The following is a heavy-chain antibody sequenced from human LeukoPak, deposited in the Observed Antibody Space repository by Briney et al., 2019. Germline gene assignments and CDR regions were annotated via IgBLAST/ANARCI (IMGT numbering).Heavy chain of an antibody. CDR2: ISSSGSTI. V-gene: IGHV3-11*04. CDR1: RFTFSDYY. D-gene: IGHD3-10*01. Sequence: PGGSLRLSCAASRFTFSDYYMSWIRQAPGKGLEWVSYISSSGSTIYYADSVKGRFTISRDNAKNSLYLQMNSLRAEDTAVYYCARGGGFGELFLYYYYYMDVWGKGTTVTVSS. CDR3: ARGGGFGELFLYYYYYMDV. J-gene: IGHJ6*03.